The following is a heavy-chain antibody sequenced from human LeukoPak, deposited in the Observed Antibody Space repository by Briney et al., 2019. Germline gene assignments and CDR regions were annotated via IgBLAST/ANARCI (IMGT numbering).Heavy chain of an antibody. CDR1: GVTFSSYG. J-gene: IGHJ4*02. CDR2: IRYDGSNK. V-gene: IGHV3-30*02. CDR3: VKDQDRITMIVVDY. Sequence: GGSLRLSCAASGVTFSSYGMHRVRQAPGKGLEWVAFIRYDGSNKYYADSVKGRFTISRDNSKNTLYLQMNSLRAEDTAVYYCVKDQDRITMIVVDYWGQGTLVTVSS. D-gene: IGHD3-22*01.